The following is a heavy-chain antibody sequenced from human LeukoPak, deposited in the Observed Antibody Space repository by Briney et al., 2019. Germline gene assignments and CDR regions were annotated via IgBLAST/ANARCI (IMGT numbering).Heavy chain of an antibody. D-gene: IGHD5-18*01. CDR3: ATRGYSYGEFDY. V-gene: IGHV3-30*03. CDR2: ISYDGSNK. CDR1: GFTFSSYG. J-gene: IGHJ4*02. Sequence: PGGSLRLSCAASGFTFSSYGMHWVRQAPGKGLEWVAVISYDGSNKYYADSVKGRFTISRDNSKNTLYLQMNSLRAEDTAVYYCATRGYSYGEFDYWGQGTLVTVSS.